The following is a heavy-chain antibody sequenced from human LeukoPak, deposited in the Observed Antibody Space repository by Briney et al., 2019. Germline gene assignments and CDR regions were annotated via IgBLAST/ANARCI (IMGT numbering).Heavy chain of an antibody. CDR1: GGTFSSYA. Sequence: ASVKVSCKASGGTFSSYAISWVRQAPGQGLEWMGGIIPIFGTANYAQKFQGRVTITADESTSTAYMELSSLRSEDTAVHYCARVRRGGYDWTYYFDYWGQGTLVTVSS. CDR3: ARVRRGGYDWTYYFDY. J-gene: IGHJ4*02. D-gene: IGHD5-12*01. CDR2: IIPIFGTA. V-gene: IGHV1-69*01.